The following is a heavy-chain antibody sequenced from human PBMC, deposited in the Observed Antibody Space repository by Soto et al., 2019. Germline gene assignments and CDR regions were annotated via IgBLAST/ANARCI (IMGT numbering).Heavy chain of an antibody. J-gene: IGHJ6*02. D-gene: IGHD2-2*02. CDR3: AREYTAWPLAYGLDV. CDR2: ISYDGRNK. Sequence: PGGSLRLSCAASGFTFSSYGMHWVRQAPGKGLEWVAVISYDGRNKYYADAVKGRFTISRDNAKNSVSLQMNSLRAEDTAVYYCAREYTAWPLAYGLDVWGQGTTVTVSS. V-gene: IGHV3-30*03. CDR1: GFTFSSYG.